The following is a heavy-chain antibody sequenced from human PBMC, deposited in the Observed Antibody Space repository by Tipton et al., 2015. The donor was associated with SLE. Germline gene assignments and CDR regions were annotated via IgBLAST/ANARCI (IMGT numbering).Heavy chain of an antibody. CDR2: ISGSGDFT. CDR3: AKGEGWAEDYYYYMDV. CDR1: GFTFSSYG. J-gene: IGHJ6*03. D-gene: IGHD1-26*01. Sequence: GSLRLSCAASGFTFSSYGMSWVRQAPGKGLEWVSTISGSGDFTYYADSVRGRFTISRDNSKNTLYVQMNSLRTEDTAVYYCAKGEGWAEDYYYYMDVWGKGTTVTVSS. V-gene: IGHV3-23*01.